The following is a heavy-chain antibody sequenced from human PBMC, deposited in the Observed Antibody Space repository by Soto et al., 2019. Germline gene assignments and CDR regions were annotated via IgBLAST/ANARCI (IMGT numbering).Heavy chain of an antibody. CDR1: GYTFTSYG. CDR2: ISAYNGNT. D-gene: IGHD3-22*01. CDR3: ARDGWTRLVVVAVNINYYYYGMDV. V-gene: IGHV1-18*04. Sequence: ASVKVSCKASGYTFTSYGISWVRQAPGQGLEWMGWISAYNGNTNYAQKLQGRVTMTTDTSTSTAYMELRSLRSDDTAVYYCARDGWTRLVVVAVNINYYYYGMDVWGQGTTVTVSS. J-gene: IGHJ6*02.